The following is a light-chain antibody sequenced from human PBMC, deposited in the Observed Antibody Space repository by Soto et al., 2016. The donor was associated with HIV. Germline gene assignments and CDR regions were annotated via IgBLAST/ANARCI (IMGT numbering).Light chain of an antibody. CDR3: QVWDIKDYI. Sequence: SYELTQPLSVSVYPGQTASITCSGANLWDKYVFWYQQKPGQSPLLVIQENNRRPSGVPERFSGSNSWGTATLTITGTQAMDEADYYCQVWDIKDYIFGPGT. CDR2: ENN. J-gene: IGLJ1*01. V-gene: IGLV3-1*01. CDR1: NLWDKY.